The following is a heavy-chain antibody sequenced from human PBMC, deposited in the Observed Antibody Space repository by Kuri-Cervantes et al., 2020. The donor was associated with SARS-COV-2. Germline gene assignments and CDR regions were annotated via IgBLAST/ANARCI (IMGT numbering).Heavy chain of an antibody. CDR2: IYSGGSST. D-gene: IGHD2-21*01. V-gene: IGHV3-23*03. CDR1: GFTFSGYA. Sequence: GESLKISCAASGFTFSGYAMSRVCQAPGKGLEWVSVIYSGGSSTYYADSVKGRFTISRDNSKNTLYLQMNSLRAEDTAVYYCAKDGDPDYWGQGTLVTVSS. CDR3: AKDGDPDY. J-gene: IGHJ4*02.